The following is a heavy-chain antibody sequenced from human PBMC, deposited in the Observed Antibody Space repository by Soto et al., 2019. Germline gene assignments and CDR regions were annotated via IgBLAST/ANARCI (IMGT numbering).Heavy chain of an antibody. Sequence: GGSLRLSCAASGFSFSDYSMNWVRQAPGKGLEWVSFISLDGRTIYYRDSVKGRFTISRDNSKNTLYLQMNSLRAEDTAVYYCARDAEYSSSGLVDVWGKGTTVTVSS. J-gene: IGHJ6*04. D-gene: IGHD6-6*01. CDR2: ISLDGRTI. CDR3: ARDAEYSSSGLVDV. CDR1: GFSFSDYS. V-gene: IGHV3-23*01.